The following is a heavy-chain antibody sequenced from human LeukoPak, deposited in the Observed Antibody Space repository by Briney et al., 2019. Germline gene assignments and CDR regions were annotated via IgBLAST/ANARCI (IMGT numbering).Heavy chain of an antibody. CDR2: INPSGGST. CDR1: GYTFTSYY. CDR3: ARGYCSSTSCSNFDY. J-gene: IGHJ4*02. D-gene: IGHD2-2*01. V-gene: IGHV1-46*01. Sequence: ASVKVSCKASGYTFTSYYMHWVRQAPGQGLEWMGIINPSGGSTSYAQKFQGRVTMTRDTSISTAYMELSRLRSDDTAVYYCARGYCSSTSCSNFDYWGQGTLVTVSS.